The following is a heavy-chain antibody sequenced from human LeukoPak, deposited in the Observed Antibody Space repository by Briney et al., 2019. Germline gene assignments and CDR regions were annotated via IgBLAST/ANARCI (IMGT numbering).Heavy chain of an antibody. D-gene: IGHD2-15*01. Sequence: GGSLRLSCAASGFTFSSHGMSWVRQAPGKGLEWVSGIVGGAGGTYYADSVKGRFTISRDNSRNTLYLQMNSLRAEDTAVYYCAKSRGYCSGGNCYPFDSWGQGTLVTVSS. CDR2: IVGGAGGT. CDR1: GFTFSSHG. J-gene: IGHJ4*02. V-gene: IGHV3-23*01. CDR3: AKSRGYCSGGNCYPFDS.